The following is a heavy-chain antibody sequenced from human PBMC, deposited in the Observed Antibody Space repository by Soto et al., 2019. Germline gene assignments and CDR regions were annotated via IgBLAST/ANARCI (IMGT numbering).Heavy chain of an antibody. CDR3: ARGAYYYDSSGLPLYMYYFDY. Sequence: GASVKVSCKASGGTFSSYAISWVRQAPGQGLEWMGGIIPIFGTANYAQKFQGRVTITADESTSTAYMELSSLRSEDTAVYYCARGAYYYDSSGLPLYMYYFDYWGQGTLVTVSS. J-gene: IGHJ4*02. D-gene: IGHD3-22*01. V-gene: IGHV1-69*13. CDR2: IIPIFGTA. CDR1: GGTFSSYA.